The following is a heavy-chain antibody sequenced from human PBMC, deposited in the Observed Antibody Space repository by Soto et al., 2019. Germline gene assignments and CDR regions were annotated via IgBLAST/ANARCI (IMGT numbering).Heavy chain of an antibody. CDR1: AYSFTSYW. Sequence: EVQLVQSGAEVKKPGESLKISCKTSAYSFTSYWIGWVRQMPGKGMEWMGNIYPYDSDTRYSPSFQGQVTISADTSITTAYLQWSGLRASDTAMYFCARHLVGSTRGNFDYWGQGTLVTVSS. CDR2: IYPYDSDT. CDR3: ARHLVGSTRGNFDY. D-gene: IGHD2-2*01. V-gene: IGHV5-51*01. J-gene: IGHJ4*01.